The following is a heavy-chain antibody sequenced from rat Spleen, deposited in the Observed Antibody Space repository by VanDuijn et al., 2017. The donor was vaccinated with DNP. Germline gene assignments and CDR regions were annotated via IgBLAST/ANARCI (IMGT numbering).Heavy chain of an antibody. CDR1: GFTFGDYY. D-gene: IGHD5-1*01. J-gene: IGHJ2*01. V-gene: IGHV5-22*01. CDR3: ARLGGSPFDY. Sequence: EVRLVDSGGGLVQPGRSLKLSCATSGFTFGDYYMAWVRQAPKKGLEWVASISYEGSGTYYGDSVKGRLTISRDNAKSTLYLQMNSLRSEDTATYYCARLGGSPFDYWGQGVMVTVSS. CDR2: ISYEGSGT.